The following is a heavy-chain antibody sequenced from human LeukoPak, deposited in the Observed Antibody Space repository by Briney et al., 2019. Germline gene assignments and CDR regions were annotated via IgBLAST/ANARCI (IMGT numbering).Heavy chain of an antibody. CDR2: IYYSGST. CDR1: GGSISSSSYY. Sequence: PSETLSLTCTVSGGSISSSSYYWGWIRQPPGKGLEWIGSIYYSGSTYYNPSLKSRVTISVDTSKNQFSLKLSSVTAADTAVYYCARVGAHYSFDYWGQGTLVTVSS. D-gene: IGHD3-10*01. V-gene: IGHV4-39*01. J-gene: IGHJ4*02. CDR3: ARVGAHYSFDY.